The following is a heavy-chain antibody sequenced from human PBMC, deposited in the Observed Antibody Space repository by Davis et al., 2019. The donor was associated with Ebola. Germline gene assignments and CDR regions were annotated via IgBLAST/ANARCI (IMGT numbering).Heavy chain of an antibody. CDR3: AKEENGGLFEN. CDR2: ISGSGGST. D-gene: IGHD7-27*01. Sequence: GESLKISCVASGFTFSGYAMHWVRQAPGKGLEWVSAISGSGGSTYYADSVQGRFTISRDNSKATMYLQMNSLRGEDTAVYFCAKEENGGLFENWGQGTLVIVSS. CDR1: GFTFSGYA. J-gene: IGHJ4*02. V-gene: IGHV3-23*01.